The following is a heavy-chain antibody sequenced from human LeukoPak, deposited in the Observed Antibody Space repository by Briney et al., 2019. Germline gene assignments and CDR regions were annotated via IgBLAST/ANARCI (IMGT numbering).Heavy chain of an antibody. V-gene: IGHV3-21*01. D-gene: IGHD2-21*01. CDR3: VRAYHPGGWFDP. Sequence: PGGSLRLSCAASGFTFSSYSMNWVRQAPGKGLEWVSSISSSSYIYYADSVKGRFTISRDNAKNSLYLQMNSLTAEDTAVHYCVRAYHPGGWFDPWGQGTLVTVSS. CDR1: GFTFSSYS. J-gene: IGHJ5*02. CDR2: ISSSSYI.